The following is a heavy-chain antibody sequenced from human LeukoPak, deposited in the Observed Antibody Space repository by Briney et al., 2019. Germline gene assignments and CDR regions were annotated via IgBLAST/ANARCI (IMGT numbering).Heavy chain of an antibody. CDR1: GFTFSSYW. V-gene: IGHV3-48*04. Sequence: QTGGSLRLSCAASGFTFSSYWMSWVRQAPGKGLEWVSYIGSTIYYTDSVKGRFTISRDNAKNSLYLQMNSLRAEDTAVYYCARDRGIVGTTGYYYMDVWGKGTTVTVSS. J-gene: IGHJ6*03. CDR2: IGSTI. D-gene: IGHD1-26*01. CDR3: ARDRGIVGTTGYYYMDV.